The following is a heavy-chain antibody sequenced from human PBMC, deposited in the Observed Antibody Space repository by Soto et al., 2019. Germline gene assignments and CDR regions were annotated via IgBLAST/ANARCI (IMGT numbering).Heavy chain of an antibody. V-gene: IGHV3-33*01. CDR2: IWYDGSNK. CDR1: GFTFSSYG. J-gene: IGHJ6*03. Sequence: QVQLVESGGGVVQPGRSLRLSCAASGFTFSSYGMHWVRQAPGEGLEWVAVIWYDGSNKYYADSVKGRFTISRDNSKNTLYLQMNSLRAEDTAVYYCARAGPRTYYYYYMDVWGKGTTVTVSS. D-gene: IGHD3-10*01. CDR3: ARAGPRTYYYYYMDV.